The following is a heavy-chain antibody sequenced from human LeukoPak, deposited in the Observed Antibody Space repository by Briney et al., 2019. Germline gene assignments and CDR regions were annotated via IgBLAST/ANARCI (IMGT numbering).Heavy chain of an antibody. J-gene: IGHJ4*02. V-gene: IGHV3-7*01. D-gene: IGHD3-3*01. Sequence: GGSLRLSCAASGFTFSGSWMSWVRQAPGKGLEWVDNINQDGSAKNYLDSVKGRFTISIDRGKNSLYLQMNSLRDEDTAVYYCARELSWSGRDYWGQGTLVTVSS. CDR2: INQDGSAK. CDR1: GFTFSGSW. CDR3: ARELSWSGRDY.